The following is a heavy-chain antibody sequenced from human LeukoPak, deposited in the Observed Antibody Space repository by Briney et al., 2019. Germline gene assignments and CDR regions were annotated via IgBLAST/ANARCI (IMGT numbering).Heavy chain of an antibody. CDR3: TFSSGSFDY. J-gene: IGHJ4*02. CDR1: GFTFSGSA. Sequence: PGGSLKLSCAASGFTFSGSAMHWARQASGKGLEWVGRIRSKANSYATAYAASVKGRFTISRDDSKNTAYLQMNSLKTEDTAVYYCTFSSGSFDYWGQGTLVTVSS. V-gene: IGHV3-73*01. CDR2: IRSKANSYAT. D-gene: IGHD3-22*01.